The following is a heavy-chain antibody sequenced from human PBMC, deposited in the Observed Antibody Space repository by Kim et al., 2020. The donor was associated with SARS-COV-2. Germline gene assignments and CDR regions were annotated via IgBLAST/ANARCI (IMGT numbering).Heavy chain of an antibody. CDR3: AKDCGMGGTRDI. CDR2: IHPNSGIT. V-gene: IGHV1-2*06. D-gene: IGHD1-1*01. J-gene: IGHJ3*02. CDR1: GYTFTDYY. Sequence: ASVKVSCKASGYTFTDYYVHWVRQAPGQGLEWMVRIHPNSGITNYVEKFQGRVTMTRDTSISTAYMYLSSLRSDDTAVYYCAKDCGMGGTRDIWGQGTMVTVSS.